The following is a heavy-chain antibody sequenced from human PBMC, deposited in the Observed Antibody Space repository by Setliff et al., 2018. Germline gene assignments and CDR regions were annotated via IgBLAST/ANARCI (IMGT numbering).Heavy chain of an antibody. Sequence: ASVKVSCKASGYAFTGYYMYWVRQAPGQGLEWMGWINTKTGDPTYAQGYTGRFAFSLDTSDSATYLDISNLKAEDTATYYCARADHLVTTTFDYWGQGTLVTVSS. V-gene: IGHV7-4-1*02. CDR3: ARADHLVTTTFDY. CDR2: INTKTGDP. D-gene: IGHD4-17*01. J-gene: IGHJ4*01. CDR1: GYAFTGYY.